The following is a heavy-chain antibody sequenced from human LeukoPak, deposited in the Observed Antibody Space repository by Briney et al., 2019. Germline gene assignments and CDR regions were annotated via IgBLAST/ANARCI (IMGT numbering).Heavy chain of an antibody. Sequence: PSETLSLTCAVSGVSLTDYYWSWIRQSPGKGLEGIGEVSPDGYDKYNPSLKSRVSISVDRSENRLSLRMSSVTAADTAIYYCARIRCGSGPEICYNHWAEGSLVTVSS. CDR3: ARIRCGSGPEICYNH. D-gene: IGHD2-8*01. J-gene: IGHJ5*02. CDR2: VSPDGYD. CDR1: GVSLTDYY. V-gene: IGHV4-34*01.